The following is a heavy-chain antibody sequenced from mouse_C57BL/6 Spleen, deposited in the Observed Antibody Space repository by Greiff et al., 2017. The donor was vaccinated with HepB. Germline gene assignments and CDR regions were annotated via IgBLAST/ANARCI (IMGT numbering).Heavy chain of an antibody. V-gene: IGHV1-31*01. CDR3: ASPPYYGSSSWFAY. CDR1: GYSFTGYY. Sequence: VQLQQSGPELVKPGASVKISCKASGYSFTGYYMHWVKQSHGNILDWIGYIYPYNGVSSYNQKFKGKATLTVDKSSSTAYMELRSLTSEDSAVYYCASPPYYGSSSWFAYWGQGTLVTVSA. CDR2: IYPYNGVS. D-gene: IGHD1-1*01. J-gene: IGHJ3*01.